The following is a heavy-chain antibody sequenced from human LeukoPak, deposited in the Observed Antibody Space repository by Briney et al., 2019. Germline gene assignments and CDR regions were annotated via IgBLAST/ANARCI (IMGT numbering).Heavy chain of an antibody. CDR3: ASQVVPAAIEGERFLEWPLYYYYGMDV. D-gene: IGHD2-2*02. V-gene: IGHV1-2*06. Sequence: ASVKVSCKASGYTFTGYYMHWVRQAPGQGLEWMGRINPNSGGTNYAQKFQGRVTMTRDTSISTAYMELSRLRSDDTAVYYCASQVVPAAIEGERFLEWPLYYYYGMDVWGQGTTVTVS. CDR2: INPNSGGT. CDR1: GYTFTGYY. J-gene: IGHJ6*02.